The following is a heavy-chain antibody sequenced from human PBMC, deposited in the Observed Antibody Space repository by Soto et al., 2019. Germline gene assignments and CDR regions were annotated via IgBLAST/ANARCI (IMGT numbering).Heavy chain of an antibody. CDR2: INHSGST. D-gene: IGHD6-13*01. CDR1: GGSFSGYY. Sequence: SETLSLTCAVYGGSFSGYYWSWIRQPPGKGLEWIGEINHSGSTNYNPSLKSRVTISVDTSKNQFSLKLSSVTAADTAVYYCARDRSSSGIDYWGQGTLVTVSS. CDR3: ARDRSSSGIDY. J-gene: IGHJ4*02. V-gene: IGHV4-34*01.